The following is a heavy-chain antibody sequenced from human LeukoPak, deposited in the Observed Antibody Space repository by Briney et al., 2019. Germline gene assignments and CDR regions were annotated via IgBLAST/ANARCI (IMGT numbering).Heavy chain of an antibody. V-gene: IGHV3-23*01. J-gene: IGHJ4*02. CDR1: GFTFSSYA. Sequence: GGSLRLSCAASGFTFSSYAMSWVRQAPGKGLEWVSAISGSGGSTYYADSVKGRFTISRDNSKNTLYLQMNSLRVEDTAVYYCAKPYDFWSGYTFDYWGQGTLVTVSS. CDR3: AKPYDFWSGYTFDY. D-gene: IGHD3-3*01. CDR2: ISGSGGST.